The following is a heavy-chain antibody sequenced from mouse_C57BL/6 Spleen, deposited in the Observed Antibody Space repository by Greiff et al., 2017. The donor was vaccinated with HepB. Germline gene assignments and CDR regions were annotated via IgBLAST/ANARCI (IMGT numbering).Heavy chain of an antibody. V-gene: IGHV1-54*01. CDR2: INPGSGGT. CDR1: GYAFTNYL. J-gene: IGHJ2*01. CDR3: AKEGYSKRGYFDY. Sequence: QVQLQQSGAELVRPGTSVKVSCKASGYAFTNYLIEWVKQRPGQGLEWIGVINPGSGGTNYNEKFKSKATLTADKSSSTAYMQLSSLTSEDSAVYFCAKEGYSKRGYFDYWGQGTTLTVSS. D-gene: IGHD2-5*01.